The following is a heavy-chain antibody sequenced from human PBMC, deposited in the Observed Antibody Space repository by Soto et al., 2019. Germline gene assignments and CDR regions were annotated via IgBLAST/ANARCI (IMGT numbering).Heavy chain of an antibody. CDR1: GFTFSSYW. J-gene: IGHJ3*02. D-gene: IGHD3-22*01. CDR2: IKQDGSEK. Sequence: GSLRLSCAASGFTFSSYWISWVRQAPGKGLEWVANIKQDGSEKYYVDSVKGRFTISRDNAKNSLYLQMNSLRAEDTAVYYCARDRLVNYYDSSGYHGDAFDIWGQGTMVTVSS. CDR3: ARDRLVNYYDSSGYHGDAFDI. V-gene: IGHV3-7*03.